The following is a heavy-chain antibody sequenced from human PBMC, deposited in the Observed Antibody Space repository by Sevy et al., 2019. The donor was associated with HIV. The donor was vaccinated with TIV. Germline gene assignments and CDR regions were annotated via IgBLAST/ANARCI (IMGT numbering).Heavy chain of an antibody. D-gene: IGHD3-10*01. Sequence: GGYLRLSCAASGFTFSDYYMSWIRQAPGKGLEWVSYISSSGSTIYYADSVKGRFTISRDNAKNSLYLQMNSLRAEDTAVYYCARDRRFSDYYGSGCYYYDYGMDVWGQGTTVTVSS. J-gene: IGHJ6*02. CDR1: GFTFSDYY. CDR2: ISSSGSTI. V-gene: IGHV3-11*01. CDR3: ARDRRFSDYYGSGCYYYDYGMDV.